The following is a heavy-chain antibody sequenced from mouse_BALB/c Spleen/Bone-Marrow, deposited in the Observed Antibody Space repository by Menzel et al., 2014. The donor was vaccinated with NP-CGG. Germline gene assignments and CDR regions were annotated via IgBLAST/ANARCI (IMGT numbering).Heavy chain of an antibody. Sequence: EVQLQQSGAELVKPGASVKLSCTASGFNIKDTYMHWVKQRPEQGLEWIGRIDPANGNTKYDPKFQGKATITADTSSNTAYLQLSSQTSEDTAVYYCARNGNYGAWFAHWGQGTLVTVSA. CDR1: GFNIKDTY. D-gene: IGHD2-1*01. CDR3: ARNGNYGAWFAH. CDR2: IDPANGNT. J-gene: IGHJ3*01. V-gene: IGHV14-3*02.